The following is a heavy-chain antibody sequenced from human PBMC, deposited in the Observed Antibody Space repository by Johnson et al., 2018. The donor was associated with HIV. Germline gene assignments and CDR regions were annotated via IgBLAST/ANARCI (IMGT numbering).Heavy chain of an antibody. Sequence: MLLVESGGGVVRPGGSLRLSCAASGFPFDDYGMSWVRQAPRKGLEWVSGINWTGGSTGYTDSVKGRFPISRDNAKNSLYLQMNSLRAEDTALYYCARQHYYGSGSYPGAFDIWGQGTMVTVSS. CDR1: GFPFDDYG. J-gene: IGHJ3*02. D-gene: IGHD3-10*01. CDR3: ARQHYYGSGSYPGAFDI. V-gene: IGHV3-20*04. CDR2: INWTGGST.